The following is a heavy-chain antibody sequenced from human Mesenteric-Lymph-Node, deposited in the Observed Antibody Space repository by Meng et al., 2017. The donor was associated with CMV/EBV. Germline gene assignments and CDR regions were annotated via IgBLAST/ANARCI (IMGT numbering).Heavy chain of an antibody. D-gene: IGHD1-26*01. Sequence: SETLSLTCTVSGGSVSSDNSYWTWIRQPPGKGLEWIGYVYYTGSTNYNPSLKSRVTISVDTSKNQFSLKLSSVTAADTAVYYCASGSYYYYYGMDVWGQGTTVTVSS. CDR3: ASGSYYYYYGMDV. CDR1: GGSVSSDNSY. J-gene: IGHJ6*02. V-gene: IGHV4-61*01. CDR2: VYYTGST.